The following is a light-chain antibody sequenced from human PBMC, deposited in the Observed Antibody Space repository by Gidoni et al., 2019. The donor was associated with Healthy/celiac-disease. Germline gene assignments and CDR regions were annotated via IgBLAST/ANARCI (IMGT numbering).Light chain of an antibody. CDR2: GAS. CDR3: QQYGSSPSGIT. CDR1: QSVSSSY. Sequence: EIVLTQSPGALSLSPGERATLSCRASQSVSSSYLAWYQQKPGQAPRLLIYGASSRATGIPDRFSGSGSGTDFTLTISRLEPEDFAVYYCQQYGSSPSGITXXXGTRLVIK. J-gene: IGKJ5*01. V-gene: IGKV3-20*01.